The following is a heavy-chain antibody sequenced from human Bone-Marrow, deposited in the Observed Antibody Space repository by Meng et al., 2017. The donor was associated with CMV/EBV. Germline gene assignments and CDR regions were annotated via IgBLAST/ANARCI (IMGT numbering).Heavy chain of an antibody. V-gene: IGHV3-48*04. CDR2: ISSSSTI. Sequence: GESLKISCAASGFTFSSYSMNWVRQAPGKGLEWVSYISSSSTIYYADSVKGRFTISRDNAKKSLYLQMNSLRAEDTAVYYCASDRLVGATSWWYFDYWGQRTLVTVSS. CDR1: GFTFSSYS. J-gene: IGHJ4*02. CDR3: ASDRLVGATSWWYFDY. D-gene: IGHD1-26*01.